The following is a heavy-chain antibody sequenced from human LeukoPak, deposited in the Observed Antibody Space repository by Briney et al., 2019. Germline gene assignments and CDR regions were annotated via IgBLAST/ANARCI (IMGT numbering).Heavy chain of an antibody. CDR1: GFTFSSYG. CDR3: ARSPGHIAARLGYYFDY. D-gene: IGHD6-6*01. CDR2: IRYDGSNK. Sequence: PGGSLRLSCAASGFTFSSYGMHWVRQAPGKGLEWVAFIRYDGSNKYYADSVKGRFTISRDSSKNTLYLQMNSLRAEDTAVYYCARSPGHIAARLGYYFDYWGQGTLVTVSS. V-gene: IGHV3-30*02. J-gene: IGHJ4*02.